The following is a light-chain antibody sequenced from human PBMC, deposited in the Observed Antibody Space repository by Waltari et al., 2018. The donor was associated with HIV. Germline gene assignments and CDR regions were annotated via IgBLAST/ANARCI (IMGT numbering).Light chain of an antibody. CDR1: GSTIGAGHD. CDR2: GTN. Sequence: QSVLTQPPSVSGAPGQGVTISRTGRGSTIGAGHDLHWYQQSPGTAPQLLMHGTNNRPSGVPDRFSGSKSGTSASLAITGLQAEDEGDYHCQSYDDSLSGSVFGGGTKLTVL. CDR3: QSYDDSLSGSV. J-gene: IGLJ3*02. V-gene: IGLV1-40*01.